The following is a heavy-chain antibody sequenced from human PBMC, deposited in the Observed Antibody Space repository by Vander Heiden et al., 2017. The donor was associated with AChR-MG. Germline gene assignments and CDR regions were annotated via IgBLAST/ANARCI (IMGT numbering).Heavy chain of an antibody. J-gene: IGHJ4*02. CDR3: ARDTNDFWSGYPDFRY. CDR2: IKQDGSEK. Sequence: EVQLVESGGGLVQPGGSLRLSCAASGLTVSSYWMSWVRQAPGKGLEWVANIKQDGSEKYYVDSVKGRFTISRDNAKNSLYLQMNSLRAEDTAVYYCARDTNDFWSGYPDFRYWGQGTLVTVSS. D-gene: IGHD3-3*01. CDR1: GLTVSSYW. V-gene: IGHV3-7*01.